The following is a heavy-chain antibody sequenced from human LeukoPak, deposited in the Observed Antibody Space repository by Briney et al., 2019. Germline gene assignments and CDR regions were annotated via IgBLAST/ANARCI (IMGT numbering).Heavy chain of an antibody. CDR2: ISSSGSAI. CDR1: RFTFSYYS. V-gene: IGHV3-21*01. D-gene: IGHD4-11*01. J-gene: IGHJ4*02. Sequence: PGGSLRLSCAASRFTFSYYSMNWVRQAPGKGLEWVSTISSSGSAIFYAASVKGRFTISRDNAKNSLYLQMNSLRAEDTAVYYCARDLTTVTTVDYWGQGTLVTVSS. CDR3: ARDLTTVTTVDY.